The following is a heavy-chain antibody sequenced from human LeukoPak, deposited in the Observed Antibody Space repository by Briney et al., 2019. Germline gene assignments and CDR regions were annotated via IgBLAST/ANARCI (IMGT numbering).Heavy chain of an antibody. V-gene: IGHV4-59*01. D-gene: IGHD6-19*01. J-gene: IGHJ6*02. CDR1: GGSISSYY. Sequence: SETLSLTCTVSGGSISSYYWSWIRQPPGKGLEWIGYIYYSGSTNYNPSLKSRVTISVDTSKNQFSPKLSSVTAADTAVYYCARDSRIAVAGYYYYYGMDVWGQGTTVTVFS. CDR2: IYYSGST. CDR3: ARDSRIAVAGYYYYYGMDV.